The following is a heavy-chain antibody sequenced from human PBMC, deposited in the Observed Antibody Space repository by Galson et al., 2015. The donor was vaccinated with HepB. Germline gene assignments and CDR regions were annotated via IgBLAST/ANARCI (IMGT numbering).Heavy chain of an antibody. V-gene: IGHV5-51*01. CDR3: ASPIAAAGTYGPGYYYGMDV. J-gene: IGHJ6*02. CDR1: GYSFTSYW. D-gene: IGHD6-13*01. Sequence: QSGAEVKKPGESLKISCKGSGYSFTSYWIGWVRQMPGKGLEWMGIIYPGDSDTRYSPSFQGQVTISADKSISTAYLQWSSLKASDTAMYYCASPIAAAGTYGPGYYYGMDVWGQGTTVTVSS. CDR2: IYPGDSDT.